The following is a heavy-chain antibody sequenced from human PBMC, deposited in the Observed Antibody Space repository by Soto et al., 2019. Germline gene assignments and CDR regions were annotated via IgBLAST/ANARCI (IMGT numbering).Heavy chain of an antibody. CDR1: SGSISTGNW. J-gene: IGHJ4*01. V-gene: IGHV4-4*02. Sequence: QVELQESGPRLVKSSGTLSLTCEVSSGSISTGNWWSWVRQPPGKGLEWLGEIYYTGATNYNPSLNSRVTMTIDKSKDQFSLILTSATAADTAVYYCARVFSSGSGWMYYFDFWGHGILVSVSS. CDR2: IYYTGAT. D-gene: IGHD6-25*01. CDR3: ARVFSSGSGWMYYFDF.